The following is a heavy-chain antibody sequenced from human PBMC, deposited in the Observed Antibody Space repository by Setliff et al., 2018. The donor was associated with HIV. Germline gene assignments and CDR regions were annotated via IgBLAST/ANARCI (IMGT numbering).Heavy chain of an antibody. D-gene: IGHD6-6*01. Sequence: NPSETLSLTCTVSGDSISSSIYYWGWVRQPPGKGLEWIGGIYYTGSPFYNPSLKSRVTISVDTSNIQFSLKLSSVIAADTAVYYCARGGGTSSPIDYHYYIDVWGKGTTVTVSS. CDR2: IYYTGSP. V-gene: IGHV4-39*01. CDR1: GDSISSSIYY. J-gene: IGHJ6*03. CDR3: ARGGGTSSPIDYHYYIDV.